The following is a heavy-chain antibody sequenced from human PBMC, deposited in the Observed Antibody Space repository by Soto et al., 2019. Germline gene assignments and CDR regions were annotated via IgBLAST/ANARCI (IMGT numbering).Heavy chain of an antibody. D-gene: IGHD2-2*01. V-gene: IGHV4-34*01. CDR2: INHSGST. CDR3: ARGGDCSSTSCYYYYYMDV. J-gene: IGHJ6*03. Sequence: PSETLSLTCAVYGGSFSGYYWSWIRQRPGKGLEWIGEINHSGSTNYNPSLKSRVTISVDTSKNQFSLKLSSVTAADTAVYYCARGGDCSSTSCYYYYYMDVWGKGTTVTVSS. CDR1: GGSFSGYY.